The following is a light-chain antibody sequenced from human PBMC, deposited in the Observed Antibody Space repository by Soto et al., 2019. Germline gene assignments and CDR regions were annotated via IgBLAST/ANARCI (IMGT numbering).Light chain of an antibody. CDR3: QQRTRWPMT. CDR2: DGS. CDR1: QNLPSF. V-gene: IGKV3-11*01. J-gene: IGKJ5*01. Sequence: EIVLTQSPATLSVSPGERVTLSCRASQNLPSFLNWYQQRPGQAPRPLIYDGSKRAAGVPDRISGDGSGTDYTLTISSLEPEDFAVYYCQQRTRWPMTFGQGTRLE.